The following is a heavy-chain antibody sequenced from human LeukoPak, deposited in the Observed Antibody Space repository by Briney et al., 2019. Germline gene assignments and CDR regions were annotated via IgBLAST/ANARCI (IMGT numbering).Heavy chain of an antibody. CDR1: GFTFSSYS. CDR2: ISSSSSYI. Sequence: PGGSLRLSCAASGFTFSSYSMNWVRQAPGKGLEWVSSISSSSSYIYYADSVKGRFTISRDNAKNSLYLQMNSLRAEDTAVYYCARFRDGYNYELDYWGQGTLVTVSS. D-gene: IGHD5-24*01. CDR3: ARFRDGYNYELDY. J-gene: IGHJ4*02. V-gene: IGHV3-21*01.